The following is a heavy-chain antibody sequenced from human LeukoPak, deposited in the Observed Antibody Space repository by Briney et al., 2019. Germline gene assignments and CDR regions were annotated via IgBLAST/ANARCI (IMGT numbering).Heavy chain of an antibody. CDR1: GFTFSNYA. D-gene: IGHD3-10*01. CDR2: ISSGGSYE. Sequence: GKSLRLSCAASGFTFSNYAMHWVRQAPGKGLEWVSLISSGGSYEYYADSVKGRFTISRDNSKNTLYLQLNSLRAEDTAVYYCARDSTYYYDSGSSGPHYFDNWGQGTLVTVSS. V-gene: IGHV3-30*01. J-gene: IGHJ4*02. CDR3: ARDSTYYYDSGSSGPHYFDN.